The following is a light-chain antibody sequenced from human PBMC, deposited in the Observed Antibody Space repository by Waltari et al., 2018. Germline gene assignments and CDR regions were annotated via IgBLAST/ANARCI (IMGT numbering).Light chain of an antibody. J-gene: IGLJ2*01. CDR3: SSYTSSSTL. CDR1: RSYAGGYTY. V-gene: IGLV2-14*01. Sequence: QSALTQPASVSGSPGQSITTSCTGTRSYAGGYTYASRYQQHPGKAPKLMIYEGSKRPSGVSNRFSGSKSGNTASLTISGLQAEDEADYYCSSYTSSSTLFGGGTKLTVL. CDR2: EGS.